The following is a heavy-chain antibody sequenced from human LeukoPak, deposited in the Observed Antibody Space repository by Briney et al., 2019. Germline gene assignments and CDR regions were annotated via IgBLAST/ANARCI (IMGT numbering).Heavy chain of an antibody. J-gene: IGHJ5*02. D-gene: IGHD6-13*01. CDR3: AGDTHSSSWYDH. V-gene: IGHV3-53*01. CDR1: GFTVSSIY. Sequence: GGSLRLSCAVSGFTVSSIYMSWVRQAPGKGLEWVSSICSDGNTYYADSVKGRFTISRDSSRNTLYLQTNSLRVEDSAVYYCAGDTHSSSWYDHWGQGTLVTVSS. CDR2: ICSDGNT.